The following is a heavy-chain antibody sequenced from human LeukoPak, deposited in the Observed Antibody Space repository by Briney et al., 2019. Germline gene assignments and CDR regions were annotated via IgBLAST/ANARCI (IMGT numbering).Heavy chain of an antibody. V-gene: IGHV1-2*04. CDR2: INLNSGGT. J-gene: IGHJ4*02. CDR3: ARDRATVATPYFDY. D-gene: IGHD4-23*01. Sequence: ASLKVSCKSSGFTFTGYYIHWVRQAPGQGLEWMGWINLNSGGTNYAQKFQGWVTMTRATSISTAYMELHRLSSDDTAVYFCARDRATVATPYFDYWGQGTLVTVPS. CDR1: GFTFTGYY.